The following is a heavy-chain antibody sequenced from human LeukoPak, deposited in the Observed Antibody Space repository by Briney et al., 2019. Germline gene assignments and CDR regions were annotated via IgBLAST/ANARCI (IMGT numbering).Heavy chain of an antibody. Sequence: GGSLRLSCAASGLTFSSHWMHWVRQAPGKGLVWVSRITNDGSSTTYADSVKGRFTISRDNAKNMLYLQVNSLRAEDTAIYYCTSFAPYEAFDIWGQGIMVTVSS. CDR2: ITNDGSST. CDR3: TSFAPYEAFDI. V-gene: IGHV3-74*01. CDR1: GLTFSSHW. J-gene: IGHJ3*02.